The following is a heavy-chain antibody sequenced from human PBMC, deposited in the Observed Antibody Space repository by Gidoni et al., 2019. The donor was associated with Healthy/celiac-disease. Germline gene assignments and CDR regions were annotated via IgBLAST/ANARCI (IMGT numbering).Heavy chain of an antibody. CDR1: GFTFSSYS. J-gene: IGHJ4*02. Sequence: EVQLVESGGGLVKPGGSLRLSCAASGFTFSSYSMNWVRQAPGKGLEGVSSISSSSSYIYYADSVKGRFTISRDNAKNSLYLQMNSLRAEDTAVYYCARIPADYYFDYWGQGTLVTVSS. D-gene: IGHD2-2*02. V-gene: IGHV3-21*01. CDR2: ISSSSSYI. CDR3: ARIPADYYFDY.